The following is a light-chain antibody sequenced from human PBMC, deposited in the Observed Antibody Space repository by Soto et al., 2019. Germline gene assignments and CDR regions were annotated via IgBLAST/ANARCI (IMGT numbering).Light chain of an antibody. J-gene: IGLJ2*01. CDR3: SSYTSSSTLLL. Sequence: QSALTQPASMSGSPGQSITISCTGTSSDIGTYNYVSWYQQHPGKVPKLMIYEVSNRPSGVSNRFPGSKSGNAASLTISGLQAEDEADYYCSSYTSSSTLLLFGGGTKLTVL. V-gene: IGLV2-14*01. CDR1: SSDIGTYNY. CDR2: EVS.